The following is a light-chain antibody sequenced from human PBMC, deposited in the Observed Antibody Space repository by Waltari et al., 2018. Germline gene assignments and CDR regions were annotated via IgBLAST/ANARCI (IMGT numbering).Light chain of an antibody. Sequence: DIQMTQSPSPLSASVGDSVTTTCRARQSVSTWLAWYQQKPGKSPKLLIFKTSNLESGVPSRFRGSGSGTEFTLTISSLQPDDSASYYCLQYDTYSTWTFGQGTRVEVK. CDR3: LQYDTYSTWT. CDR2: KTS. CDR1: QSVSTW. V-gene: IGKV1-5*03. J-gene: IGKJ1*01.